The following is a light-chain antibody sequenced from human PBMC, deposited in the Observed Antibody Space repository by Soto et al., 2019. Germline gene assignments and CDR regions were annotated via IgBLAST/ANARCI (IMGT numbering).Light chain of an antibody. J-gene: IGLJ2*01. Sequence: SALTQPASVSGSPGQSITISCTGTSSDIGSYNYVSWYQQHPGEVPRLMIYDVSNRPSGVSNRFSGSKSGNTASLTISGLQAEDEADYYCGSYTSDNTLVFGGGTKLTVL. CDR1: SSDIGSYNY. CDR3: GSYTSDNTLV. CDR2: DVS. V-gene: IGLV2-14*03.